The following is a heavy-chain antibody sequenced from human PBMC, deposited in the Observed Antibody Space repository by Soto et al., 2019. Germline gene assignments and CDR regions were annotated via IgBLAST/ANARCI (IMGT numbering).Heavy chain of an antibody. Sequence: GGSLRLSWAASGFTFSSYGMHWVRQAPGKGLEWVAVIWYDGSNKYYADSVKGRFTISRDNSKNTLYLQMNSLRAEDTAVYYYAREGWFDPWGQGTLVTVSS. CDR2: IWYDGSNK. CDR3: AREGWFDP. CDR1: GFTFSSYG. V-gene: IGHV3-33*01. J-gene: IGHJ5*02.